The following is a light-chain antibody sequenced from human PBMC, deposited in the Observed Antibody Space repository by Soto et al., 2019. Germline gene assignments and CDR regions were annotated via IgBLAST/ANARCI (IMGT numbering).Light chain of an antibody. V-gene: IGKV1-5*01. CDR1: QSISSW. J-gene: IGKJ1*01. CDR3: QQYNSYSRT. CDR2: DAS. Sequence: DIRMTQSPSTLSASVGDRVTITCRASQSISSWLARYQQKPGKAPKLLIYDASSLESGVPSRFSGSGSGTEFTLTISSLQPDDFATYYCQQYNSYSRTFGQGTKVDIK.